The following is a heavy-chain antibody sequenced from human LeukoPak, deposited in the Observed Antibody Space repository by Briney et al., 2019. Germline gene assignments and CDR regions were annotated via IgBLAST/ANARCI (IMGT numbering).Heavy chain of an antibody. CDR3: ARVLGVGATNAFDI. CDR2: ISSSGSTI. D-gene: IGHD1-26*01. J-gene: IGHJ3*02. Sequence: GGSLRLSCAASGFTFSDYYMSWIRQAPGKGLEWVSYISSSGSTIYYADSVKGRFTISRDNAKNSLYLQMNSLRAEDTAVYYCARVLGVGATNAFDIWGQGTMVTVSS. CDR1: GFTFSDYY. V-gene: IGHV3-11*01.